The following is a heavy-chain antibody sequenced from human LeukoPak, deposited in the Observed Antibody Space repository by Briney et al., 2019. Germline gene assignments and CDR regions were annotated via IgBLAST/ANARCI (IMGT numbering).Heavy chain of an antibody. Sequence: PGGSLRLSCAASGFTFSSYGMSWVRQPPGKGLEWIGEINHSGSTNYNPSLKSRVTISVDTSKNQFSLKLSSVTAADTAVYYCARRRLLWFGGHYYFDYWGQGTLVTVSS. V-gene: IGHV4-34*01. D-gene: IGHD3-10*01. CDR1: GFTFSSYG. J-gene: IGHJ4*02. CDR3: ARRRLLWFGGHYYFDY. CDR2: INHSGST.